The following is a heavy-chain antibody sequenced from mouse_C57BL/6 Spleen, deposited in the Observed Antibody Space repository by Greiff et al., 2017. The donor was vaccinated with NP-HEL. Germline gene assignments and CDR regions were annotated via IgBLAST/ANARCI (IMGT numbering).Heavy chain of an antibody. D-gene: IGHD1-3*01. CDR3: ARGKWNFDD. V-gene: IGHV1-69*01. J-gene: IGHJ2*01. CDR2: IDPSDSYS. Sequence: QVQLQQPGAELVLPGPSVKLSCKASGYTFTSYWMHWVQQTPGQGLEWIGAIDPSDSYSNYNQKFSGKSTLTVDKSSSTVYMQISRLTAEDSAVYDCARGKWNFDDWGQGTTLTVAS. CDR1: GYTFTSYW.